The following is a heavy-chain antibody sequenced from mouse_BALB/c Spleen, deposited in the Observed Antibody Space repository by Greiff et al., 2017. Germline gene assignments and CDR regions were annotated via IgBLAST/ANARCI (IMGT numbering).Heavy chain of an antibody. D-gene: IGHD1-1*01. J-gene: IGHJ3*01. V-gene: IGHV5-4*02. CDR1: GFTFSDYY. Sequence: EVMLVESGGGLVKPGGSLKLSCAASGFTFSDYYMYWVRQTPEKRLEWVATISDGGSYTYYPDSVKGRFTISRDNAKNNLYLQMSSLKSEDTAMYYCARDRGYGSSYFAYWGQGTLVTVSA. CDR2: ISDGGSYT. CDR3: ARDRGYGSSYFAY.